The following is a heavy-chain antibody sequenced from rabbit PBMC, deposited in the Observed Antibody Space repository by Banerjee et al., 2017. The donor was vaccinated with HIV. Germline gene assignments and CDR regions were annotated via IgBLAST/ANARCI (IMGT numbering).Heavy chain of an antibody. CDR2: IATGSGST. CDR3: ARDADSAGWGNL. J-gene: IGHJ4*01. V-gene: IGHV1S45*01. D-gene: IGHD4-1*01. CDR1: GFPFSSGYD. Sequence: QEQLVESGGGLVQPEGSLTLTCKASGFPFSSGYDMCWVRQAPGKGLEWIGCIATGSGSTYYASWAKGRVTISKTSSTTVTLQMTSLTAADTATYFCARDADSAGWGNLWGQGTLVTVS.